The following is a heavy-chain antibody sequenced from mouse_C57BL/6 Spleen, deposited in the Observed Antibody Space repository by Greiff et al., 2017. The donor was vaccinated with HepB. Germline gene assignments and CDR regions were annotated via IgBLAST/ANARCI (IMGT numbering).Heavy chain of an antibody. J-gene: IGHJ2*01. CDR1: GFTFSSYA. Sequence: DVMLVESGGGLVKPGGSLKLSCAASGFTFSSYAMSWVRQTPEKRLEWVATISDGGSYTYYPDNVKGRFTISRDNAKNNLYLQMSHLKSEDTALYYCAREAVVAHFDYWGQGTTLTVSS. CDR2: ISDGGSYT. V-gene: IGHV5-4*01. D-gene: IGHD1-1*01. CDR3: AREAVVAHFDY.